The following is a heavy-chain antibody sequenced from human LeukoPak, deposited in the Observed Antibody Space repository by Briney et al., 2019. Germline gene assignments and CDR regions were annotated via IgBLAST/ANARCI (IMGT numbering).Heavy chain of an antibody. D-gene: IGHD2-2*01. V-gene: IGHV3-30*02. CDR1: GFTFSSYG. CDR2: IRYDGSNK. J-gene: IGHJ4*02. Sequence: GGTLRLSCAASGFTFSSYGMHWLRQAPGKGREGLAFIRYDGSNKYYADSVKVRFTISRDNSKNTLYLQMNSLRAEDTAVYYCAKDQHGIVVVPAPIPFDYWGQGTLVTVSS. CDR3: AKDQHGIVVVPAPIPFDY.